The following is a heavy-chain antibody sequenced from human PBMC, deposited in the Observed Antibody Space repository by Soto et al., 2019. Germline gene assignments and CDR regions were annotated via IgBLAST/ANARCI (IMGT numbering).Heavy chain of an antibody. CDR1: GGTFSSYA. CDR3: ARDRGHAGSGWEYYFDY. V-gene: IGHV1-69*12. D-gene: IGHD6-19*01. CDR2: IIPIFGTA. Sequence: QVQLVQSGAEVKKPGSSVKVSCKASGGTFSSYAISWVRQAPGQGLEWMGGIIPIFGTANYAQKFQGRVTITADESTSTAYMALSSLGSEDTAVYYCARDRGHAGSGWEYYFDYWGQGTLVTVSS. J-gene: IGHJ4*02.